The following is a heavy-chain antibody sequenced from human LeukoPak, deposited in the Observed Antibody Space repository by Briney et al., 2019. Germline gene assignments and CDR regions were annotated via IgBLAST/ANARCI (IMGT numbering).Heavy chain of an antibody. Sequence: PSETLSLTCAVYGGSFSGYYWSWIRQPPGKGLEWIGEINHSGSTNYNPSLKSRVTISVDTSKNQFSLKLSSVTAAGTAVYYCARGASTPRPYYFDYWGQGTLVTVSS. CDR3: ARGASTPRPYYFDY. D-gene: IGHD2-2*01. CDR2: INHSGST. CDR1: GGSFSGYY. J-gene: IGHJ4*02. V-gene: IGHV4-34*01.